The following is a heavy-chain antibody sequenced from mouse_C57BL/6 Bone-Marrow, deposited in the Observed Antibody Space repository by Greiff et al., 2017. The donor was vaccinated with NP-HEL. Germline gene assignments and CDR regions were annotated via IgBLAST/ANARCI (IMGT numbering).Heavy chain of an antibody. CDR3: ARHEGELAWFAY. V-gene: IGHV1-62-2*01. J-gene: IGHJ3*01. Sequence: QVHVKQSGAELVKPGASVKLSCKASGYTFTEYTIHWVKQRSGQGLEWIGWFYPGSGSIKYNEKFKDKATLTADKSSSTVYMELSRLTSEDSAVYFCARHEGELAWFAYWGQGTLVTVSA. CDR1: GYTFTEYT. D-gene: IGHD1-3*01. CDR2: FYPGSGSI.